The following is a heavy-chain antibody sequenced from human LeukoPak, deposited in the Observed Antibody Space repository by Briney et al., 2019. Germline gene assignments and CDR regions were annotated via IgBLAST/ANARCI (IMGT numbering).Heavy chain of an antibody. D-gene: IGHD5-18*01. CDR1: GFTSSSYS. J-gene: IGHJ6*03. CDR2: ISSSSSYI. CDR3: ARDVLASYGYYYYMDV. Sequence: GGSLRLSCAASGFTSSSYSMNWVRQAPGKGLEWVSSISSSSSYIYYADSVKGRFTISRDNAKNSLYLQMNSLRAEDTAVYYCARDVLASYGYYYYMDVWGKGTTVTVSS. V-gene: IGHV3-21*01.